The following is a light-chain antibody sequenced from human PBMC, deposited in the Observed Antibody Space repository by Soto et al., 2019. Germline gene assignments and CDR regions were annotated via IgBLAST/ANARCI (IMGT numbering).Light chain of an antibody. CDR1: QRVSSNY. J-gene: IGKJ2*01. CDR3: QQYGSSPYT. V-gene: IGKV3-20*01. Sequence: EIVLTQSPGTLSLSPGERATLSCRASQRVSSNYLAWYQQRPGQAPRLLIYGASSRATGIPDRFSGSGSGTDFTLTINRLEPEDFAVYYCQQYGSSPYTFGQGTKVDIK. CDR2: GAS.